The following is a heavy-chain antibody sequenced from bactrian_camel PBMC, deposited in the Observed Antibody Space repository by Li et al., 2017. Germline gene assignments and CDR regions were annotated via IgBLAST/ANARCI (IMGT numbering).Heavy chain of an antibody. CDR2: IESEGSA. D-gene: IGHD5*01. CDR1: GYTRDGAD. J-gene: IGHJ4*01. Sequence: HVQLVESGGGSVQVGGSLTLSCTASGYTRDGADMGWYRRAPGMECDSIATIESEGSAFYADSVKGRFTISQDNSKNTIYLQMNSLKPEDTAMYYCAADLLCGGKEVEGWAVGRFGTWGQGTQVTVS. CDR3: AADLLCGGKEVEGWAVGRFGT. V-gene: IGHV3S55*01.